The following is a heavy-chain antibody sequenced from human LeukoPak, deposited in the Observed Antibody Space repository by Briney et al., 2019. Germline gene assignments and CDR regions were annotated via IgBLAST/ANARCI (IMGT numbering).Heavy chain of an antibody. Sequence: SETLSLTCTVSGGSISSYYWSWIRPRPGKGLEWIGYIYYSGSTNYNPSLKSRVTISVDTSKNQFSLKLSSVTAADTAVYYCAREKYSGSYRGYFDYWGQGTLVTVSS. V-gene: IGHV4-59*01. J-gene: IGHJ4*02. CDR2: IYYSGST. D-gene: IGHD1-26*01. CDR3: AREKYSGSYRGYFDY. CDR1: GGSISSYY.